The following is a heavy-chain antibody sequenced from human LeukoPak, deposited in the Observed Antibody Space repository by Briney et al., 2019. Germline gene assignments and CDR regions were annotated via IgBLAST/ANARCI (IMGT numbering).Heavy chain of an antibody. V-gene: IGHV3-33*01. J-gene: IGHJ4*02. CDR2: IWYDGSNK. CDR1: GFTFSSYG. CDR3: ARDSTAMASYYFDY. Sequence: GGSLRLSCAASGFTFSSYGMHWVRQAPGKGLEWVAVIWYDGSNKYYADSVKGRFTISRDNSKNTLYLQMNSLRAEDTAVYYCARDSTAMASYYFDYWGQGTLVTVSS. D-gene: IGHD5-18*01.